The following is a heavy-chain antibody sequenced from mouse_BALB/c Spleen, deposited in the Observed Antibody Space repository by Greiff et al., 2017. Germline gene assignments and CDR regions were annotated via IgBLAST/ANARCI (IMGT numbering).Heavy chain of an antibody. CDR2: IDPANGNT. CDR1: GFNIKDTY. J-gene: IGHJ1*01. CDR3: ARETWLLQWYFDV. Sequence: VQLQQSGAELVKPGASVKLSCTASGFNIKDTYMHWVKQRPEQGLEWIGRIDPANGNTKYDPKFQGKATITADTSSNTAYLQLSSLTSEDTAVYYCARETWLLQWYFDVWGAGTTVTVSS. V-gene: IGHV14-3*02. D-gene: IGHD2-3*01.